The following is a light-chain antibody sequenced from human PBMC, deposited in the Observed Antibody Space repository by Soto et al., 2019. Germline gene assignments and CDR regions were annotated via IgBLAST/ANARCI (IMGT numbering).Light chain of an antibody. V-gene: IGLV2-14*01. Sequence: QSVLRQPASVSGTPGHSITISCTGSNSDVGLYDFVSWYQHHPGRAPKLIVSEVSHRPSGISNRFSGSKSGNTASLTISGLQSEDAADYYCISYTSDDVRYVFGTGTKVTVL. CDR3: ISYTSDDVRYV. CDR1: NSDVGLYDF. CDR2: EVS. J-gene: IGLJ1*01.